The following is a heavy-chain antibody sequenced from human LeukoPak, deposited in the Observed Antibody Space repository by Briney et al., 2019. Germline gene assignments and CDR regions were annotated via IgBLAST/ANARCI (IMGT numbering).Heavy chain of an antibody. V-gene: IGHV4-38-2*02. Sequence: SETLSLTCTVSGYSISSGYYWGWIRQPPGKGLEWIGSIYHSGSTYYNPSLKSRVTISVDTSKNQFSLKLSSVTAADTAVYYCARGIELYYDFWSGYYPNWFDPWGQGTLVTVSS. CDR3: ARGIELYYDFWSGYYPNWFDP. J-gene: IGHJ5*02. CDR1: GYSISSGYY. D-gene: IGHD3-3*01. CDR2: IYHSGST.